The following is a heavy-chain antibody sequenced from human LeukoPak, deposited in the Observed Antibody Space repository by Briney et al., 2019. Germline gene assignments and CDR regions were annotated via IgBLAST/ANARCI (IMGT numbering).Heavy chain of an antibody. Sequence: PGGSLRLSCAASGFTFSSYAMHWVRQAPGKGLEWVAVISYDGSNKYYADSVKGRFTISRDNSKNTLYLQMNSLRAEDTAVYYCARALAWFGEKLQRGDLDYWGQGTLVSVSS. J-gene: IGHJ4*02. D-gene: IGHD3-10*01. CDR1: GFTFSSYA. V-gene: IGHV3-30*04. CDR3: ARALAWFGEKLQRGDLDY. CDR2: ISYDGSNK.